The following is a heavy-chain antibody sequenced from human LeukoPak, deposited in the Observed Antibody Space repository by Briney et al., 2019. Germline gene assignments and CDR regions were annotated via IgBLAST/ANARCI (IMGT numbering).Heavy chain of an antibody. V-gene: IGHV1-2*02. D-gene: IGHD3-22*01. CDR2: INPNSGGT. CDR1: GYTFTGYY. J-gene: IGHJ1*01. CDR3: AREDLYYYDSSGSEYFQH. Sequence: ASVKGSCKASGYTFTGYYMHWVRQAPGQGLEWMGWINPNSGGTNYAQKFQGRVTMTRDTSISTAYMELSRLRSDDTAVYYCAREDLYYYDSSGSEYFQHWGQGTLVTVSS.